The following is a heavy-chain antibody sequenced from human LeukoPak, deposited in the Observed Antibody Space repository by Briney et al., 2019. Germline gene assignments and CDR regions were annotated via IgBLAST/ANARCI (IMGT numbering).Heavy chain of an antibody. J-gene: IGHJ4*02. CDR3: ARVKVEMATRVLDY. CDR1: GYTFTSYG. Sequence: ASVKVSCKASGYTFTSYGINWVRQAPGQGLEWMGWSSAYNGNTNYAQKLQDRVTMTTDTSTSTAYMELRSLRSDDTAAYYCARVKVEMATRVLDYWGQGTLVTVSS. D-gene: IGHD5-24*01. V-gene: IGHV1-18*01. CDR2: SSAYNGNT.